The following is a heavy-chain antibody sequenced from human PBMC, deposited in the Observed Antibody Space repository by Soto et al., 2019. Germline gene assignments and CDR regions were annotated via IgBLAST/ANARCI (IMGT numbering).Heavy chain of an antibody. D-gene: IGHD6-6*01. Sequence: GESLKISCQASGYSFTSFWIGWVRQMPGKGLEWMGMIYPGDSDTKYSPSFQGQVTISADKSISTAYLQWSSLKASDTAMYYCARSTAYFDDWGQGTPVTVSS. V-gene: IGHV5-51*01. CDR2: IYPGDSDT. CDR1: GYSFTSFW. CDR3: ARSTAYFDD. J-gene: IGHJ4*02.